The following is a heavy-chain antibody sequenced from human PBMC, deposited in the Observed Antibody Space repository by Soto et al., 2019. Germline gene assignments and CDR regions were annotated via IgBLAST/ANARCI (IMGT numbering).Heavy chain of an antibody. CDR1: GYTFTTYA. J-gene: IGHJ4*02. CDR2: INAGRGNT. V-gene: IGHV1-3*01. CDR3: ATGEDCGGDCYPNY. D-gene: IGHD2-21*02. Sequence: ASVKVSCKASGYTFTTYAIHWVRQAPGQRFEWMGWINAGRGNTKYSQRFQDRVTITRDTSASTVYMELSSLRSEDTAVYYCATGEDCGGDCYPNYWGQGTLVTVYS.